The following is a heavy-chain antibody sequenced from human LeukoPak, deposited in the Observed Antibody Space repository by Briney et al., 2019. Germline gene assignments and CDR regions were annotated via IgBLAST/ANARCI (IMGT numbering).Heavy chain of an antibody. CDR2: ISGSGGST. CDR1: GFTFSSYA. CDR3: ARLRYFDWLLQTMYYFDY. V-gene: IGHV3-23*01. D-gene: IGHD3-9*01. J-gene: IGHJ4*02. Sequence: GGSLRLSCAASGFTFSSYAMSWVRQAPGKGLEGVSAISGSGGSTYYADSVKGRFTISRDNSKNTLYLQMNSLRAEDTAVYYCARLRYFDWLLQTMYYFDYWGQGTLVTVSS.